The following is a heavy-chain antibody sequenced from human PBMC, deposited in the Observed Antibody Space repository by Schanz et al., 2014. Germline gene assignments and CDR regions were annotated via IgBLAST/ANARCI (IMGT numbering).Heavy chain of an antibody. CDR1: GFTFRKYG. V-gene: IGHV3-33*06. J-gene: IGHJ6*02. CDR2: IWYDGSSK. Sequence: QVQLVESGGGVVQPGRYLRLSCAASGFTFRKYGMHWVRQAPGKGLEWVVVIWYDGSSKDYADSVKGRLTISRDNSKNMLYLQMNSLRGEDTAVYFCAKGRVGTASEGLDQYCGMDAWGQGTTVTVSS. CDR3: AKGRVGTASEGLDQYCGMDA. D-gene: IGHD1-26*01.